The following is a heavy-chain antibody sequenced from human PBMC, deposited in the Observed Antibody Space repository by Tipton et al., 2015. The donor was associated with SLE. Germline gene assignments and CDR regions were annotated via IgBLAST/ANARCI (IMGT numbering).Heavy chain of an antibody. V-gene: IGHV4-4*08. CDR2: ISISGTT. CDR1: GGSISAFY. J-gene: IGHJ3*02. CDR3: ARDGDYTSSWSHFGGSFDI. D-gene: IGHD6-13*01. Sequence: TLSLTCSVSGGSISAFYWSWIRQPPGKGLEWIGHISISGTTNYNPSLKSRVSISVDTSKNQFSLKLTSVTAADTAIYYCARDGDYTSSWSHFGGSFDIWGQGTMVTVSS.